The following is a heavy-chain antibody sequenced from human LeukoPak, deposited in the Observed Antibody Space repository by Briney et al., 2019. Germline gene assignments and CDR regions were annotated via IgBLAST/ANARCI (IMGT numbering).Heavy chain of an antibody. CDR2: IYASGTT. Sequence: AETLSLTCTVSGGSIKCYYWSWIRQPAGEGLEWLGHIYASGTTNFNPSLNSRVPMSVDTSKNQFSLRLASVTAADTAAYYCARVADRFGYNYGIDEYFDFWGQGTLVTVSS. CDR3: ARVADRFGYNYGIDEYFDF. J-gene: IGHJ4*02. V-gene: IGHV4-4*07. CDR1: GGSIKCYY. D-gene: IGHD5-18*01.